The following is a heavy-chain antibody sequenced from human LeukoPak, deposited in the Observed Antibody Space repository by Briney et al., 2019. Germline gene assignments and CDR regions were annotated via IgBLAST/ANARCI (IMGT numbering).Heavy chain of an antibody. Sequence: PSETLSLTCTVSGGSITSSSYYWGWIRQPPGRGLECIWSIYYSGSTYYNPSLKSRVTMSVDASKNQFSLRLSSVTAADTAVYYCARRNYYDSSGYYGLWGQGTLVTVSS. CDR2: IYYSGST. V-gene: IGHV4-39*01. J-gene: IGHJ4*02. D-gene: IGHD3-22*01. CDR1: GGSITSSSYY. CDR3: ARRNYYDSSGYYGL.